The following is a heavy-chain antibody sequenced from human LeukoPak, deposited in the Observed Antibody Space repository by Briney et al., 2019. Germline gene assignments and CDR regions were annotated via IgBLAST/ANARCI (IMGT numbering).Heavy chain of an antibody. Sequence: SVKVSCKASGGTFSSYAISWVRQAPGQGLEWMGRIIPILGIANYAQKFQGRVTITADKSTSTAYMELSSLRSEDTAVYYCARGHGSYPFDYWGQGTLVTVSS. J-gene: IGHJ4*02. CDR1: GGTFSSYA. D-gene: IGHD1-26*01. V-gene: IGHV1-69*04. CDR3: ARGHGSYPFDY. CDR2: IIPILGIA.